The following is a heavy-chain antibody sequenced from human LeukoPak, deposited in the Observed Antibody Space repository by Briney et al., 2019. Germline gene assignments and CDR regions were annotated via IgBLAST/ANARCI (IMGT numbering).Heavy chain of an antibody. CDR1: GFTFSSFS. V-gene: IGHV3-48*02. Sequence: GGSLRLSCAASGFTFSSFSMNWVRQAPGKGLEWVSYVSGSSSTIYYADSVKGRFTISRDNAKNSLYLQMNSLRDEDTAVYYCARSLLLGTSVDYWGQGTLVTVSS. CDR2: VSGSSSTI. CDR3: ARSLLLGTSVDY. J-gene: IGHJ4*02. D-gene: IGHD3-22*01.